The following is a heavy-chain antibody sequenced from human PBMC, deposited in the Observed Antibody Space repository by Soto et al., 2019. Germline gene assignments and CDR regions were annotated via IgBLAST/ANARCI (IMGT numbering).Heavy chain of an antibody. CDR3: ARDRSGYKDPMDP. Sequence: GASVKVSCKASGGTFSSYAISWVRQAPGQGLEWMGGIIPIFGTANYAQKFQGRVTITADESTSTAYMELSSLRSEDTAVYYCARDRSGYKDPMDPWGQGTLVTVSS. J-gene: IGHJ5*02. CDR2: IIPIFGTA. V-gene: IGHV1-69*13. D-gene: IGHD6-19*01. CDR1: GGTFSSYA.